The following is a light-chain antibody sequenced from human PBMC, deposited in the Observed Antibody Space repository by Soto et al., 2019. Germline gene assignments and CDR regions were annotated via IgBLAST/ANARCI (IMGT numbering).Light chain of an antibody. Sequence: SVLTQPPSGSGAPGQRVTRSCTWSSSGIGARYDVHWYQQLPGTAPKLLIYASSNRPSGVPDRFSGSRSGTSASLAIPGLQAEDEADYYCQSYDSSLSAYVFGTGTKVTVL. J-gene: IGLJ1*01. V-gene: IGLV1-40*01. CDR3: QSYDSSLSAYV. CDR1: SSGIGARYD. CDR2: ASS.